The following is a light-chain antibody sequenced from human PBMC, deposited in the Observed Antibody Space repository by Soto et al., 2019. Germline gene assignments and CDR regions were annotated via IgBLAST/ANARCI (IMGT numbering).Light chain of an antibody. CDR3: NSFASSNSLI. Sequence: QSALTQPASVSGSLGQSITISGTGTSSDIGAYNYVSWYQQHPGKAPKLIIYAVSYRPSGVSNRFSASKSAHTASLTISGLPAEDEADYYCNSFASSNSLIFGGGTKRTVL. J-gene: IGLJ2*01. V-gene: IGLV2-14*01. CDR2: AVS. CDR1: SSDIGAYNY.